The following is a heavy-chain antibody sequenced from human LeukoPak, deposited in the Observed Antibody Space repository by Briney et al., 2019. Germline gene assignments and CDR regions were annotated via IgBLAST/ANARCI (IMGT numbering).Heavy chain of an antibody. V-gene: IGHV3-21*01. J-gene: IGHJ4*02. Sequence: GGSLRLSCAASGFTFSRHNMNWVRQAPGKGLEWVSSISSSSSYIYYADSVKGRFTISRDNAKNSLYLQMNSLRAEDTAVYYCARVIAVAGPEGLDYWGQGTLVTVSS. D-gene: IGHD6-19*01. CDR3: ARVIAVAGPEGLDY. CDR1: GFTFSRHN. CDR2: ISSSSSYI.